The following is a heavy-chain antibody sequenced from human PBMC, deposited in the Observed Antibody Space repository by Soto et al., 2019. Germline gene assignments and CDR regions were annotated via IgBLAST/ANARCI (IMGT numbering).Heavy chain of an antibody. CDR2: IYYSGST. CDR1: GGSISSSSYY. D-gene: IGHD1-26*01. V-gene: IGHV4-39*01. CDR3: ASYALYSGSY. Sequence: QLQLQESGPGLVKPSETLSLTCTVSGGSISSSSYYWGWIRQPPGKGLEGIGSIYYSGSTYYNPSLKSRVTISVDTSKNQFSLKLSSVTAADTAVYYCASYALYSGSYWGQGTLVTVSS. J-gene: IGHJ4*02.